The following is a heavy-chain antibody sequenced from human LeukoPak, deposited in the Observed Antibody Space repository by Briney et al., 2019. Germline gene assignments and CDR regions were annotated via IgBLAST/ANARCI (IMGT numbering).Heavy chain of an antibody. CDR1: GGSISSSSYY. J-gene: IGHJ6*03. D-gene: IGHD4-17*01. CDR3: ARDQEGTTVTKRYYYYYMDV. Sequence: ETLSLTCTVSGGSISSSSYYWGWIRQPPGKGLEWIGSIYYGGSTYYNPSLKSRVTISVDTSKNQFSLKLSSVTAADTAVYYCARDQEGTTVTKRYYYYYMDVWGKGTTVTVSS. V-gene: IGHV4-39*07. CDR2: IYYGGST.